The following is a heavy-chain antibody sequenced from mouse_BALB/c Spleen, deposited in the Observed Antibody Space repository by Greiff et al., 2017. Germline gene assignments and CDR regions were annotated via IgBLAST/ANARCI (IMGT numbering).Heavy chain of an antibody. CDR2: IYPSDSYT. J-gene: IGHJ4*01. CDR1: GYTFTSYW. Sequence: VQLQQPGAELVRPGASVKLSCKASGYTFTSYWINWVKQRPGQGLEWIGNIYPSDSYTNYNQKFKDKATLTVDKSSSTAYMQLSSPTSEDSAVYYCTRYTTVVATRYAMDYWGQGTSVTVSS. V-gene: IGHV1-69*02. CDR3: TRYTTVVATRYAMDY. D-gene: IGHD1-1*01.